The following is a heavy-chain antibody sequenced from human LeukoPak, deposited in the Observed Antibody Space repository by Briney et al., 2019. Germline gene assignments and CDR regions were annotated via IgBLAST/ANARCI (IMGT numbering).Heavy chain of an antibody. V-gene: IGHV3-30-3*01. J-gene: IGHJ3*02. D-gene: IGHD6-13*01. CDR3: ARDQTPNIGHHSSSWPDAFDI. CDR2: ISYDGSNK. Sequence: GGSLRLSCAASGFTFSSYAMHWVRQAPGKGLEWVAVISYDGSNKYYADSVKGRFTISRDNSKNTLYLQMNSLRAEDTAVYYCARDQTPNIGHHSSSWPDAFDIWGQGTMVTVSS. CDR1: GFTFSSYA.